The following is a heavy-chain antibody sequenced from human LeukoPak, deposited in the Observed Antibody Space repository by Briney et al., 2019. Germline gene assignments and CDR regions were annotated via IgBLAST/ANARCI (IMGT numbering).Heavy chain of an antibody. CDR3: ARGLLDYYDSSGPSDY. Sequence: ASVKVSCKASGYTFTSYAMHWVRQAPGQRLEWMGWINPNSGGTNYAQKFQGWVTMTRDTSISTAYMELSRLRSDDTAVYYCARGLLDYYDSSGPSDYWGQGTLVTVSS. D-gene: IGHD3-22*01. V-gene: IGHV1-2*04. CDR1: GYTFTSYA. CDR2: INPNSGGT. J-gene: IGHJ4*02.